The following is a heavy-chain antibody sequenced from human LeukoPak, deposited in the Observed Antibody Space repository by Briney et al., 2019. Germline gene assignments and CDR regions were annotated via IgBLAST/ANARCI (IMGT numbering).Heavy chain of an antibody. D-gene: IGHD4-17*01. J-gene: IGHJ4*02. CDR3: ARGSNDYRDYSFDY. CDR2: TYYRSKWSN. Sequence: SQTLSLTCAISGDSVSSNSAAWNSIRQSPSRGLEWLGRTYYRSKWSNNYAVSVKTRITINSDTSKNQFALQLNSVTPEDTAVYYCARGSNDYRDYSFDYWGQGTLVTVSS. V-gene: IGHV6-1*01. CDR1: GDSVSSNSAA.